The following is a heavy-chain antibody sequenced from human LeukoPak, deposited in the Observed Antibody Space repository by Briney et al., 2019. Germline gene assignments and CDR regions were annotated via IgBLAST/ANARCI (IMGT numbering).Heavy chain of an antibody. CDR1: GFTVSSNY. CDR2: IYSGGST. J-gene: IGHJ4*02. V-gene: IGHV3-53*01. D-gene: IGHD1-26*01. Sequence: PGGSLRLSCAASGFTVSSNYMSWVRQARGKGLEWVSVIYSGGSTYYAVSVKGRFTISRDNSKNTLYLQMNSPRAEDTAVYYCARDQGELGIDYWGQGTLVTVSS. CDR3: ARDQGELGIDY.